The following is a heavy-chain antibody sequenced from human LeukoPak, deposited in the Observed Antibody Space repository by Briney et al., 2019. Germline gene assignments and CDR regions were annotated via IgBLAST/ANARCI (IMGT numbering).Heavy chain of an antibody. V-gene: IGHV4-34*01. D-gene: IGHD3-10*01. CDR1: GGSFSGYY. CDR3: VRLLTRLSMLRGAKTHNWFDP. CDR2: INHSGSS. Sequence: SETLSLTCAVYGGSFSGYYWSWIRQPPGKGLEWFGEINHSGSSNYNPSLKSRLTMSVDMSKNQFSLNLTSVTAADTAVYYCVRLLTRLSMLRGAKTHNWFDPWGQGTLVTVSS. J-gene: IGHJ5*02.